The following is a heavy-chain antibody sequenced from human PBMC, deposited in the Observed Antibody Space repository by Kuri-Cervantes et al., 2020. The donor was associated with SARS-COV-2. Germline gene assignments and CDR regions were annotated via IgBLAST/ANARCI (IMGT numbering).Heavy chain of an antibody. J-gene: IGHJ3*02. Sequence: ASVKVSCKASGYTFTSYGISWVRQAPGQGLEWMGWISAYNGNTNYAQKLQGRVTTTTDTSTSTAYMELRSLRSDDTAVYYCARDPPTYYYDSSGYVSAFDIWGQGTMVTVSS. CDR3: ARDPPTYYYDSSGYVSAFDI. CDR1: GYTFTSYG. D-gene: IGHD3-22*01. V-gene: IGHV1-18*04. CDR2: ISAYNGNT.